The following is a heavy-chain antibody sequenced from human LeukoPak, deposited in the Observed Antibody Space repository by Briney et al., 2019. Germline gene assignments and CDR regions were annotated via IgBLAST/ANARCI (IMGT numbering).Heavy chain of an antibody. CDR1: GFTFSSYE. CDR3: AKDIVGGGDDY. CDR2: ISSSGSTI. D-gene: IGHD2-21*02. J-gene: IGHJ4*01. Sequence: GGSLRLSCAASGFTFSSYEMNWLRQAPGKGLEWVSYISSSGSTIYYADSVKGRFTISRDNAKNSLYLQMNSLRAEDTAVYYCAKDIVGGGDDYWGQGTLVIVSS. V-gene: IGHV3-48*03.